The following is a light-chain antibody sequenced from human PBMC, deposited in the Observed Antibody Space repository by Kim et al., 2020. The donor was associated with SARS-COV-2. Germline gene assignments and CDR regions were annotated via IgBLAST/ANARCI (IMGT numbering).Light chain of an antibody. CDR1: NIGGQS. CDR3: QVWDTDTDDYV. Sequence: AQGQEARITGGGNNIGGQSEQWYQQRPGHDPVLVIYYDRDRPGGIPERFSGSKAATTATLTISRVEAGDEADYYCQVWDTDTDDYVFGTGTKVTVL. V-gene: IGLV3-21*01. J-gene: IGLJ1*01. CDR2: YDR.